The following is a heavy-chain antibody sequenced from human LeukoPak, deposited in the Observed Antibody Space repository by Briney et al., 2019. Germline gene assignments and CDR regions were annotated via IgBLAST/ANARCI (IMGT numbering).Heavy chain of an antibody. Sequence: PGGSLRLSCAASGFTFDDYAMHWVRQAPGKGLEWVSGISWNSGSIGYADSVKGRFTISRDNAKNSLYLQMNSLRAEDMALYYCAKDMRGRYYDTLTGPFDYWGQGTLVTVSS. D-gene: IGHD3-9*01. V-gene: IGHV3-9*03. CDR3: AKDMRGRYYDTLTGPFDY. CDR1: GFTFDDYA. J-gene: IGHJ4*02. CDR2: ISWNSGSI.